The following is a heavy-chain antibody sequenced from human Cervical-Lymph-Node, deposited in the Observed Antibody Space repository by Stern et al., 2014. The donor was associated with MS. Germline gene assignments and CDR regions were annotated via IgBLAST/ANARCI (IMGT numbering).Heavy chain of an antibody. CDR2: IRGKVNGYAT. J-gene: IGHJ4*02. CDR3: TTDGSGWSF. D-gene: IGHD6-19*01. Sequence: EVQLVESGGGLVQPGGSLKLSCATSGFTFSVSAMHWVRQTSGKGLEWVGRIRGKVNGYATTYAASVKGRFTISRDDSKNTAYLQMNSLKIEDTAVYYCTTDGSGWSFWGQGTLVTVSS. V-gene: IGHV3-73*01. CDR1: GFTFSVSA.